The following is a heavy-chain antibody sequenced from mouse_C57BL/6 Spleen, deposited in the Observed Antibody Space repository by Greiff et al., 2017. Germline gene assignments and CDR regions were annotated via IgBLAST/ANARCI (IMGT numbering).Heavy chain of an antibody. J-gene: IGHJ4*01. CDR3: ACSDLLWGYYAMDY. CDR1: GYTFTSYW. D-gene: IGHD2-10*01. CDR2: IDPNSGGT. V-gene: IGHV1-72*01. Sequence: QVQLQQPGAELVKPGASVKLSCKASGYTFTSYWMHWVKQRPGRGLEWIGRIDPNSGGTKYNEKFKSKATLTVDKPSSTAYMQLISLTSEASAVYYCACSDLLWGYYAMDYWGQGTSVTVSS.